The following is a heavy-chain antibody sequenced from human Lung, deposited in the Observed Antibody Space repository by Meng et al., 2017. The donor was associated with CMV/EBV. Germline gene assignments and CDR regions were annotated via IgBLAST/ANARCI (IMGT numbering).Heavy chain of an antibody. D-gene: IGHD2-15*01. Sequence: VTLLQPGPRVTKPGASVSVSCKASGYTFGSYGICWVRQAPGQGLEWMGWFVNYVDTYPAPKFQGRVTMTTDTHTNTAFMELRSLTSDDTAVYYCASGTPGRSYCDYWGQGTLVTVSS. V-gene: IGHV1-18*01. CDR3: ASGTPGRSYCDY. CDR1: GYTFGSYG. J-gene: IGHJ4*02. CDR2: FVNYVDT.